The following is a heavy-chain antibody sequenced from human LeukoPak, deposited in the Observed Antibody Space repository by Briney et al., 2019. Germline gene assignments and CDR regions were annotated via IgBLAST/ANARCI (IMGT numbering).Heavy chain of an antibody. CDR3: ARDLSVNWGGDYYYGMDV. CDR2: IYTSGST. J-gene: IGHJ6*02. Sequence: SQTLSLTCTVSGGSISSGSYYWRWIRQPAGKGLEWIGRIYTSGSTNYNPSLKSRVTISVDTSKNQFSLKLSSVTAADTAVYYCARDLSVNWGGDYYYGMDVWGQGTTVTVSS. CDR1: GGSISSGSYY. D-gene: IGHD7-27*01. V-gene: IGHV4-61*02.